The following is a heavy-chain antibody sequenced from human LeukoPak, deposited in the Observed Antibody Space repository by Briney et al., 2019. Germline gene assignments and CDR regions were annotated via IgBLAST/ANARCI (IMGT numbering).Heavy chain of an antibody. J-gene: IGHJ4*02. D-gene: IGHD5-18*01. Sequence: PSETLSLTCAVYGGSFSGYYWSWIRHPPGKGLEWIGEINHSGSTNYNPSLKSRVTISVDTSKNQFSLKLSSVTAADTAVYYCARGRVDTAMVKPRPDFDYWGQGTLVTVSS. CDR1: GGSFSGYY. V-gene: IGHV4-34*01. CDR2: INHSGST. CDR3: ARGRVDTAMVKPRPDFDY.